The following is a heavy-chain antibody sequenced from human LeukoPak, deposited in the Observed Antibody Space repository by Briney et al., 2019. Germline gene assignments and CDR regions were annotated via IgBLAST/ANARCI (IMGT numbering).Heavy chain of an antibody. D-gene: IGHD2-15*01. CDR1: GGSISSYY. CDR2: IYYSGST. J-gene: IGHJ4*02. V-gene: IGHV4-59*01. Sequence: SETLSLTCTVSGGSISSYYWSWIRQPPGKGLEWIGYIYYSGSTNYNPSLKSRVTISVDTSKNQFSLKLSSVTAADTAVYYCARTGGETYYFDYWGQGTLVTVSS. CDR3: ARTGGETYYFDY.